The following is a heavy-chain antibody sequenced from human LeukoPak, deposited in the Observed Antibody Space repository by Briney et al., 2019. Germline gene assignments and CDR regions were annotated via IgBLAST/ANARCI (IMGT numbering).Heavy chain of an antibody. D-gene: IGHD6-13*01. Sequence: VSVKVSCKASGYTFTGYYMHWVRQAPGQGLEWMGWINPNRGGTNYAQKFQGRVTMTRDTSISTAYMELSRLTSDDTAVYYCARQAAVAFDYWGQGTLVTVSS. J-gene: IGHJ4*02. V-gene: IGHV1-2*02. CDR3: ARQAAVAFDY. CDR1: GYTFTGYY. CDR2: INPNRGGT.